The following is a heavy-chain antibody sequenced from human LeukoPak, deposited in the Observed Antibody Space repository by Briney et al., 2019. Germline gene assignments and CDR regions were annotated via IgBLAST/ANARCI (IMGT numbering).Heavy chain of an antibody. J-gene: IGHJ3*02. Sequence: LSLTCGVYGGSFSGYYWSWIRQPPGKGLEWVSYISSGTTYTNDADSVRGRFIISRDNAKNSLYLRMNSLRAEDTVVYYCARRKSGSLGAFDIWGQGTMVTVSS. CDR3: ARRKSGSLGAFDI. V-gene: IGHV3-11*06. D-gene: IGHD1-26*01. CDR2: ISSGTTYT. CDR1: GGSFSGYY.